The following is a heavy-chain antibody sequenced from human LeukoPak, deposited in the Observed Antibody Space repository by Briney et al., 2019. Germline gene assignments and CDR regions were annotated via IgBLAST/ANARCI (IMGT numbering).Heavy chain of an antibody. CDR1: GGSISGYY. J-gene: IGHJ4*02. V-gene: IGHV4-59*08. CDR2: IYYSGST. CDR3: ARGGLWFGELCYFDY. Sequence: SETQSLTCTVSGGSISGYYWSWIRQPPGKGLEWIGYIYYSGSTNYNPSLKSRVTISVDTSKNQFSLKLSSVTAADTAVYYCARGGLWFGELCYFDYWGQGTLVTVSS. D-gene: IGHD3-10*01.